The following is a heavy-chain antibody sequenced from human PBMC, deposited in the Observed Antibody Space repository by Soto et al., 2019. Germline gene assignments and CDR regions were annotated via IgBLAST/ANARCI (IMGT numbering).Heavy chain of an antibody. D-gene: IGHD6-6*01. J-gene: IGHJ3*02. V-gene: IGHV3-33*01. Sequence: QVQLVESGGGVVQPGRSLRLSCAASGFTFSSYGMHWVRQAPGQGLEWVAVIWQDGSNKYYADSVKGRFTISRDNSKNTLYLQMNSLRAEDTAVYYCERPFEYSSSGAAFDIWGHGTMVTVSS. CDR1: GFTFSSYG. CDR2: IWQDGSNK. CDR3: ERPFEYSSSGAAFDI.